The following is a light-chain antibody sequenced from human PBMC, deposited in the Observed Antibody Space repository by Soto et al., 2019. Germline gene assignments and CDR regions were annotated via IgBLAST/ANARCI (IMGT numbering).Light chain of an antibody. J-gene: IGLJ2*01. V-gene: IGLV1-44*01. CDR3: AAWDDSLNGVV. Sequence: QSVLTQPPSASATPGRRVTISCSGSSSNIGSNTANWYQQLPGTAPKVLIYTNNRRPSGVPDRFSGSKSGTSASLAISGLRSEDEADYYCAAWDDSLNGVVFGGGTKLTVL. CDR2: TNN. CDR1: SSNIGSNT.